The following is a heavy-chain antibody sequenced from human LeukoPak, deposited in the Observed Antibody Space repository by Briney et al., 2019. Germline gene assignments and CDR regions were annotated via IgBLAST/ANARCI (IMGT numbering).Heavy chain of an antibody. J-gene: IGHJ6*03. V-gene: IGHV3-15*01. CDR2: IKSKTDGGTT. CDR3: TTLVPFDFWSAFLSPAYYHYMDV. Sequence: PGGSLRLSCAASGFTFNIAWMNWVRQVPGKGLEWVGQIKSKTDGGTTDYAAPVKDRFIISRDDSKNTLSLQMNSLKTEDTAVYYCTTLVPFDFWSAFLSPAYYHYMDVWGRGTTVTVSS. D-gene: IGHD3-3*01. CDR1: GFTFNIAW.